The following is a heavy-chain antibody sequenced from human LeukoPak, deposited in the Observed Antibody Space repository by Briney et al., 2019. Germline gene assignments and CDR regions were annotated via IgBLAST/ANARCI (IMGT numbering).Heavy chain of an antibody. CDR2: INPSGGST. CDR1: GYTFTSYY. D-gene: IGHD1-20*01. Sequence: ASVNVSCKASGYTFTSYYMHWVRQAPGQGLEWMGIINPSGGSTSYAQKFQGRVTMTRDTSTSTVYMELSSLRSEDTAVYYCARDPYNSGDRVGYYFDYWGQGTLVTVSS. CDR3: ARDPYNSGDRVGYYFDY. V-gene: IGHV1-46*01. J-gene: IGHJ4*02.